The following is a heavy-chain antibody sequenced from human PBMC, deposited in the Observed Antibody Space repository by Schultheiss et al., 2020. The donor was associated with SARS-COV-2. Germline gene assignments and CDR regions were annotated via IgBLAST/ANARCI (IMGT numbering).Heavy chain of an antibody. CDR3: ARDVVGLIRLLAIFGVVSAFDI. CDR2: INTDGTTT. Sequence: GSLRLSCAASGFTFSNYWMHWVRQAPGKGLVWVSRINTDGTTTNYADSVKGRFTISRDNAKNTLYLQMNSLRAEDTAVYYCARDVVGLIRLLAIFGVVSAFDIWGQGTMVTVSS. CDR1: GFTFSNYW. J-gene: IGHJ3*02. D-gene: IGHD3-3*01. V-gene: IGHV3-74*01.